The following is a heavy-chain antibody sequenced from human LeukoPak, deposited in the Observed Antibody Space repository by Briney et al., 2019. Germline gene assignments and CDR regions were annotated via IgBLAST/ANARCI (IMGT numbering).Heavy chain of an antibody. CDR3: ARGRFWSGYYPEAFDY. D-gene: IGHD3-3*01. Sequence: GGSLRLSCAASGFTFSSYDMHWVRLATGKGLEWVSAIGTAGDTYYPGSVKGRFTISRENAKNSLYLQMNSLRAGDTAVYYCARGRFWSGYYPEAFDYWGQGTLVTVSS. J-gene: IGHJ4*02. V-gene: IGHV3-13*01. CDR1: GFTFSSYD. CDR2: IGTAGDT.